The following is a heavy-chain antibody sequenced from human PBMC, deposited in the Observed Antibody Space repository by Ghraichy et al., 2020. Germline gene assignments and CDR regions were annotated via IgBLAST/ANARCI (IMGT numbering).Heavy chain of an antibody. Sequence: GGSLRLSCAASGFTFSYYAMTWVRQTPGKGLEWLSTIRGSGAETYYADSVRGRFTISRDNSKNTVYLQMNSLRAEDTAVYYCARRSELYYYDSGGYYFNFDYWGQGTLVTVSS. J-gene: IGHJ4*02. CDR2: IRGSGAET. CDR1: GFTFSYYA. CDR3: ARRSELYYYDSGGYYFNFDY. D-gene: IGHD3-22*01. V-gene: IGHV3-23*01.